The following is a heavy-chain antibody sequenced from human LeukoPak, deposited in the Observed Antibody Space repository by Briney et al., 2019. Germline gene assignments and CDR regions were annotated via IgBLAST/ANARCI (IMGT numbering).Heavy chain of an antibody. CDR2: IYYSGST. J-gene: IGHJ3*02. Sequence: KSSETLSLTCTVSGGSISSYYWSWIRQPPGKELEWIGYIYYSGSTNYNPSLKSRVTISVDTSKNQFSLKLSSVTAADTAVYYCASFDGKHDTFDIWGQGTMVTVSS. V-gene: IGHV4-59*01. CDR1: GGSISSYY. D-gene: IGHD1-26*01. CDR3: ASFDGKHDTFDI.